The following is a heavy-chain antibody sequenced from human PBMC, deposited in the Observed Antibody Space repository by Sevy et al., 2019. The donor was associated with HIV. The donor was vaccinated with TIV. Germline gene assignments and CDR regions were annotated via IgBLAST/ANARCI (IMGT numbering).Heavy chain of an antibody. D-gene: IGHD3-22*01. J-gene: IGHJ6*02. CDR3: ARDLPGDSRMDV. CDR2: ISSSGTTI. CDR1: GFSISSYE. Sequence: GGSLRLSCAASGFSISSYEMNWVRQAPGKGLEWFSYISSSGTTIYYADSVKGRFTVSRDNAKNSLYLQMNSLRGEDTSVYYCARDLPGDSRMDVWGQGTTVTVSS. V-gene: IGHV3-48*03.